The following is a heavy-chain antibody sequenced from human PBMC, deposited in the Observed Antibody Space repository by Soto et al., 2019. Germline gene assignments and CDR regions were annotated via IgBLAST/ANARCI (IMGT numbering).Heavy chain of an antibody. CDR1: GFTFSSYS. D-gene: IGHD4-17*01. CDR3: ARESCTVTVNLFDY. V-gene: IGHV3-48*02. J-gene: IGHJ4*02. Sequence: EVQLVESGGGLVQPGGSLRLSCAASGFTFSSYSMNWVRQAPGKGLEWVSYISSSSSTIYYADSVKGRFTISRDNAKNSLYLQMNSLRDEDTAVYYCARESCTVTVNLFDYWGQGTLVTVSS. CDR2: ISSSSSTI.